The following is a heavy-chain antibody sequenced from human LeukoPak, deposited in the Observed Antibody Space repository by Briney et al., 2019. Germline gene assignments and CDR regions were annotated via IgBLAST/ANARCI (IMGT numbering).Heavy chain of an antibody. V-gene: IGHV3-74*01. CDR3: AAGGYYYDSSGYYYGTPFDY. CDR1: GFTFSSYW. Sequence: GGSLRLSCAASGFTFSSYWMHWVRQAPGKGLVWVSRINSDGSSTSYADSVKGRFTISRDNAKNTLYLQMNSLRAEDTAVYYCAAGGYYYDSSGYYYGTPFDYWGQGTLVTVSS. CDR2: INSDGSST. D-gene: IGHD3-22*01. J-gene: IGHJ4*02.